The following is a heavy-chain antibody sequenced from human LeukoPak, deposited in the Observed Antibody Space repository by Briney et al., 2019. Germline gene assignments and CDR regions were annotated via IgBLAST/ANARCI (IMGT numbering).Heavy chain of an antibody. Sequence: GESLKTSCKGSGYSFTSYWIGWVRQMPGKGLEWMGIIYPGDSDTRYSPSFQGQVTISADKSISTAYLQWSSLKASDTAVYYCARLPYYYDSSGYYPPYFDYWGQGTLVTVSS. CDR2: IYPGDSDT. D-gene: IGHD3-22*01. CDR1: GYSFTSYW. CDR3: ARLPYYYDSSGYYPPYFDY. J-gene: IGHJ4*02. V-gene: IGHV5-51*01.